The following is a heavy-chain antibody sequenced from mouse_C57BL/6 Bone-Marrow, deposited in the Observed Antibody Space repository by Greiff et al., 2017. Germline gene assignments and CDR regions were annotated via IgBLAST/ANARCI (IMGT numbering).Heavy chain of an antibody. CDR2: ILPGSGST. V-gene: IGHV1-9*01. CDR3: ARATPGSNY. J-gene: IGHJ4*01. Sequence: QVQLQQSGAELMKPGASVKLSCKATGYTFTGYWIEWVKQRPGHGLEWIGEILPGSGSTNYNAKFKGKATFTADTSSNTAYMQLSSLTTEDSAIYYCARATPGSNYWGQGTSVTVSS. CDR1: GYTFTGYW.